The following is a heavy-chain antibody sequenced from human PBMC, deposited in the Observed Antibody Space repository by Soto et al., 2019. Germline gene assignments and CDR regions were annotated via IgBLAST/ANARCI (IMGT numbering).Heavy chain of an antibody. Sequence: QVQLVESGGGVVQPGRSLTVSCAASGFTFSNHVMHWVRQAPGKGLEWVAVISYDGSINYHADSVKGRFTISRDDSKNTLSLQMNRLRVEDTAVYYCARELSGKYCTDLWGLGTLVTVSS. V-gene: IGHV3-30-3*01. CDR1: GFTFSNHV. CDR3: ARELSGKYCTDL. D-gene: IGHD2-8*02. J-gene: IGHJ5*02. CDR2: ISYDGSIN.